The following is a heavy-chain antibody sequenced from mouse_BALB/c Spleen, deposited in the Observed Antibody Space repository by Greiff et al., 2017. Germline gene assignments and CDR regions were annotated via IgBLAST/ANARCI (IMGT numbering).Heavy chain of an antibody. CDR1: GDSITSGY. V-gene: IGHV3-8*02. Sequence: EVHLVESGPSLVKPSQTLSLTCSVTGDSITSGYWNWIRKFPGNKLEYMGYISYSGSTYYNPSLKSRISITRDTSKNQYYLQLNSVTTEDTATYYCARCEATATSFDYWGQGTTLTVSS. D-gene: IGHD1-2*01. J-gene: IGHJ2*01. CDR3: ARCEATATSFDY. CDR2: ISYSGST.